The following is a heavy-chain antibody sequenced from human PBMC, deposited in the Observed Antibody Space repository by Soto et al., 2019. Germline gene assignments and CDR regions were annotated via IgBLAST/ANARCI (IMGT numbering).Heavy chain of an antibody. D-gene: IGHD6-19*01. CDR2: IYYSGST. J-gene: IGHJ4*02. CDR1: GGSISSYY. Sequence: SETLCLTCTVSGGSISSYYWSWIRQPPGKGREWIGYIYYSGSTNYNPSLKSRVTISVDTSKNQFSLKLSSVTAADTAAYYCARVRWTVAGPGHFDYWGQGTLVTSPQ. V-gene: IGHV4-59*01. CDR3: ARVRWTVAGPGHFDY.